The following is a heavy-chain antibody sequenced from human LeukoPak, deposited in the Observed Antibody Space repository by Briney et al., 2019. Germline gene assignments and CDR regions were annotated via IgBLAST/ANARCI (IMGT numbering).Heavy chain of an antibody. D-gene: IGHD2-21*01. CDR2: T. J-gene: IGHJ6*03. V-gene: IGHV4-39*07. Sequence: TYYNPSLKSRVTISVDTSKNQFSLKMSSVTAADTAVYYCARALQTYSYYYYMDVWGKGTTVTVSS. CDR3: ARALQTYSYYYYMDV.